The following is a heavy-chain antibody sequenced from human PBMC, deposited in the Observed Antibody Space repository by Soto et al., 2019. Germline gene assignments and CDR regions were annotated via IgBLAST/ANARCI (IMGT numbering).Heavy chain of an antibody. J-gene: IGHJ6*02. Sequence: SETLSLTCTVSGGSISSSSYYWGWIRQPPGKGLEWMGGIYYSGSPYYNPSLRSPVTISVDTSKNQFSLKLSSVTAADTAVYYCARHGEGVWFGESVYYYGMDVWGQGTTVTVSS. CDR1: GGSISSSSYY. CDR3: ARHGEGVWFGESVYYYGMDV. D-gene: IGHD3-10*01. CDR2: IYYSGSP. V-gene: IGHV4-39*01.